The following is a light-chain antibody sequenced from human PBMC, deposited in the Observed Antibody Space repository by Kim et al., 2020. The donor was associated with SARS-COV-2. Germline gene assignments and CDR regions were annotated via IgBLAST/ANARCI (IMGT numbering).Light chain of an antibody. J-gene: IGLJ2*01. CDR3: NSRDNSGNHLL. CDR1: SLRRYY. V-gene: IGLV3-19*01. Sequence: ALGQTVRITCQGDSLRRYYTSWYQQKAGQAPVLVIYGKNNRPSGIPDRFSGSRSGNTASLTITGAQAEDEADYYCNSRDNSGNHLLFGGGTQLTVL. CDR2: GKN.